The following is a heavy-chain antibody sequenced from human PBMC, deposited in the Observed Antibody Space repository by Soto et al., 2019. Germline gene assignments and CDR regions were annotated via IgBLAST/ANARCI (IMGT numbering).Heavy chain of an antibody. D-gene: IGHD3-10*01. Sequence: GGSLRLSCAASGFTFSSYAMHWVRQAPGKGLEWVAVISYDGSNKYYADSVKGRFTISRDNSKNTLYLQMNSLRAEDTAVYYCARGLRATGKMVRVDFTYYYYGMDVWGQGTTVTVSS. V-gene: IGHV3-30-3*01. CDR2: ISYDGSNK. CDR1: GFTFSSYA. J-gene: IGHJ6*02. CDR3: ARGLRATGKMVRVDFTYYYYGMDV.